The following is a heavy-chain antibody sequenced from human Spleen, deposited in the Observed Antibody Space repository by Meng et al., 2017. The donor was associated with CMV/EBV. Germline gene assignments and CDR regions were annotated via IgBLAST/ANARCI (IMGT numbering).Heavy chain of an antibody. CDR3: ARGRDFGVVTPGY. Sequence: SETLSLTCTVSGGSISSYYWSWIRQPPGKGLEWVGYIYYTGSTNYTPSLKSRVTISVDTSKNQFSLKLSSVTAADTAVYYCARGRDFGVVTPGYWGQGILVTVSS. V-gene: IGHV4-59*01. CDR2: IYYTGST. CDR1: GGSISSYY. D-gene: IGHD3-3*01. J-gene: IGHJ4*02.